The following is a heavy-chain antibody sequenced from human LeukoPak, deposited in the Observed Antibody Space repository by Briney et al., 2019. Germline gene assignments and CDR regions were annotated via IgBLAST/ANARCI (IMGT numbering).Heavy chain of an antibody. D-gene: IGHD4/OR15-4a*01. CDR1: GFSFSDSY. J-gene: IGHJ4*02. V-gene: IGHV3-11*01. Sequence: GGSLRLSCSASGFSFSDSYMSWFRLSPQKGLDWIAYITSSGTTTEYADSVRGRFTITRVNAKRSLYLQMNSLRPEDTAVYYCARDPDYGDPYWGQGTLVTVSS. CDR2: ITSSGTTT. CDR3: ARDPDYGDPY.